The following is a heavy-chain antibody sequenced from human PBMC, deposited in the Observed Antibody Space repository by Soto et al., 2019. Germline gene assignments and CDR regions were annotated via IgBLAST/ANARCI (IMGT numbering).Heavy chain of an antibody. Sequence: QMQLVQSGPEVKKPGTSVKVSCKASGFTFTSSAVKLVRQARGQRLEWIGWIVVGSGNTNYAQKFQERVTITRDMSTSTAYMELSSLRSGDTAVYYCAATYDFWSGYYLFDYWGQGTLVTVSS. CDR2: IVVGSGNT. J-gene: IGHJ4*02. CDR3: AATYDFWSGYYLFDY. D-gene: IGHD3-3*01. V-gene: IGHV1-58*01. CDR1: GFTFTSSA.